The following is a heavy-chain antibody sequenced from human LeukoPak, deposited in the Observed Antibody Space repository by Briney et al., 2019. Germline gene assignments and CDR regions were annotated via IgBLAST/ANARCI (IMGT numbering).Heavy chain of an antibody. CDR3: ARGYYFDY. V-gene: IGHV3-21*01. CDR1: GFTFSSYS. J-gene: IGHJ4*02. CDR2: ISSSSNYK. Sequence: GGSLRLSCAASGFTFSSYSINWVRQAPGKGLEWVSSISSSSNYKYYADSVKGRFTISRDNAKNSLYLQMNSLRAEDTAVYYCARGYYFDYWGQGTLVTVSS.